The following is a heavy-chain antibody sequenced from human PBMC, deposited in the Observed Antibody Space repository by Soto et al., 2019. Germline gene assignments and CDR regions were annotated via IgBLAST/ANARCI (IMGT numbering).Heavy chain of an antibody. J-gene: IGHJ6*02. CDR1: GGTLLSYT. V-gene: IGHV1-69*01. D-gene: IGHD5-18*01. CDR2: IIPIFGIA. CDR3: ACVEEETAMENV. Sequence: QVQLVQPGAEVKKPGSSVKVSCKASGGTLLSYTISWVRQAPGQGLEWMGGIIPIFGIANYAQKFQGRVTIIAEESTGVAYMELSSLRSEDTAVYYFACVEEETAMENVWGQGTTVTVSS.